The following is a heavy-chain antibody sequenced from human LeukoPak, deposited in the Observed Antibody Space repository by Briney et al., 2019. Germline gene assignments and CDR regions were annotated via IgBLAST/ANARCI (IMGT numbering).Heavy chain of an antibody. Sequence: ASVKVSCKASGYTFTGYYMHWVRQAPGQGLEWMGWINPNSGGTNYAQKFQGRVTMTRDTSISTAYMELSRLRSDDTAVYYCASGIVGATILPYYYYYMDVWGKGTTVTVSS. CDR3: ASGIVGATILPYYYYYMDV. J-gene: IGHJ6*03. V-gene: IGHV1-2*02. D-gene: IGHD1-26*01. CDR2: INPNSGGT. CDR1: GYTFTGYY.